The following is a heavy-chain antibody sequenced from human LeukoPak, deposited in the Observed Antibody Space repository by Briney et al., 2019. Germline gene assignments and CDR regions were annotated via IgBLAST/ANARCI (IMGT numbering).Heavy chain of an antibody. J-gene: IGHJ5*02. V-gene: IGHV1-18*01. Sequence: ASVKVSCKASGYTFTSYGISWVRQAPGQGLEWMGWISAYNGNTNYAQKLQGRVTMTTDTSTSTAYMELRSLRSDDTAVYYCARDRLRLGYERTNWFDPWGQGTLVTVSS. CDR2: ISAYNGNT. CDR3: ARDRLRLGYERTNWFDP. D-gene: IGHD2-15*01. CDR1: GYTFTSYG.